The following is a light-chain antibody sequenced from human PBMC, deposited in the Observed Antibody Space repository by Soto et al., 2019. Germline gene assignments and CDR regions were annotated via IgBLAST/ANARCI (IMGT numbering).Light chain of an antibody. Sequence: DIQMTQSPSTLSASVGDRVTITCRAIQSVSNWLACYQQIRGKAPELLIYDASSLKGGVPSRFSGSGSGTEFTLTISRLEPEDFAVYYCQQYGSPPITFGHGTRLEIK. CDR1: QSVSNW. CDR2: DAS. V-gene: IGKV1-5*01. CDR3: QQYGSPPIT. J-gene: IGKJ5*01.